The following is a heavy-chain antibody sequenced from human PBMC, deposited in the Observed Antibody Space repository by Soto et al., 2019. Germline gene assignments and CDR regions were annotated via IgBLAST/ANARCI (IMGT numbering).Heavy chain of an antibody. J-gene: IGHJ4*02. D-gene: IGHD4-17*01. Sequence: QVQLVQSGAEVKKPGASVKVSCKASGYTFTSYAMHWVRQAPGQRLEWMGWINAGNGNTKYSQKFQGRVTITRDTSASTAYMELSSLRSEDTAVYYCARGRRMTTVTTGDYWGQGTLVTVSS. CDR3: ARGRRMTTVTTGDY. CDR2: INAGNGNT. CDR1: GYTFTSYA. V-gene: IGHV1-3*01.